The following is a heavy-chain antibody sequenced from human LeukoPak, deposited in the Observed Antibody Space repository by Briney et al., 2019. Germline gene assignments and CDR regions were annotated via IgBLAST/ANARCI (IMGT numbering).Heavy chain of an antibody. V-gene: IGHV3-23*01. CDR2: FSRSGPDT. CDR3: AKGSLGSWYYFDY. CDR1: GFTFGSSA. Sequence: PGGSLLLSCAASGFTFGSSAMSWVRQAPGKGPARVSTFSRSGPDTYYADSVKGRFTIFRDNSKNTLYLQMNSLRAEDTAVYYCAKGSLGSWYYFDYWGRGTLVTVSS. D-gene: IGHD6-13*01. J-gene: IGHJ4*02.